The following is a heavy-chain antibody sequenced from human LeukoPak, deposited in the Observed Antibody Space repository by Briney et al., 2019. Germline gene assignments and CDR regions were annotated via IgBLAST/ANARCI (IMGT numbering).Heavy chain of an antibody. CDR2: INHSGST. CDR3: ARGPGVAADY. CDR1: GGSFSGYY. D-gene: IGHD6-25*01. J-gene: IGHJ4*02. Sequence: SETLSLTCAVYGGSFSGYYWSWIRQPPGKGLEWIGEINHSGSTNYNPSLKSRVTISVDTSKNQFSLKLSSVTAADTAVYYCARGPGVAADYWGQGTLVTVSS. V-gene: IGHV4-34*01.